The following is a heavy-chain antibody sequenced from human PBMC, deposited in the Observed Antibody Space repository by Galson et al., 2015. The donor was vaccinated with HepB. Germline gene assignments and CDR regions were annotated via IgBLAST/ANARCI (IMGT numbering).Heavy chain of an antibody. J-gene: IGHJ4*02. CDR2: ISSSSSYI. D-gene: IGHD3-22*01. Sequence: SLRLSCAASGFTFSSYSMNWVRQAPGKGLEWVSSISSSSSYIYYADSVKGRFTISRDNAKNSLYLQMNSLRAEDTAVYYCARDSAHAYYYDSSGYYGGQGTLVTVSS. CDR3: ARDSAHAYYYDSSGYY. CDR1: GFTFSSYS. V-gene: IGHV3-21*01.